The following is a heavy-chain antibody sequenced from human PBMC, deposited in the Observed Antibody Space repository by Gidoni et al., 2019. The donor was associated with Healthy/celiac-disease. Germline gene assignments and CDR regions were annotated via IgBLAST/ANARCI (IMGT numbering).Heavy chain of an antibody. Sequence: QVQLQESGPGLVKPSQTLSLTCTVSGGSISSGGYYWSWIRQHPGKGLEWIGYIYYRGSTYYNPSLKSRVTISVDTSKNQFSLKLSSVTAADTAVYYCARDREYYDSSGYYYGAGWFDPWGQGTLVTVSS. CDR1: GGSISSGGYY. D-gene: IGHD3-22*01. J-gene: IGHJ5*02. CDR2: IYYRGST. CDR3: ARDREYYDSSGYYYGAGWFDP. V-gene: IGHV4-31*03.